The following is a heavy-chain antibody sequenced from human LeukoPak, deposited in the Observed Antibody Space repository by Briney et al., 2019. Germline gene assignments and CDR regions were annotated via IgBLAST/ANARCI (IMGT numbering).Heavy chain of an antibody. CDR1: GLTFGDYW. V-gene: IGHV3-74*01. Sequence: GESLRLSCSASGLTFGDYWMHWVRQAPGKGLVWVSRINTDGGTTNFADSVKGRLTISRDNGKNMVYLHMNSLRVEDTAVYYCARGASGRNYVIDHWGQGILVTVSS. CDR3: ARGASGRNYVIDH. CDR2: INTDGGTT. D-gene: IGHD1-26*01. J-gene: IGHJ4*02.